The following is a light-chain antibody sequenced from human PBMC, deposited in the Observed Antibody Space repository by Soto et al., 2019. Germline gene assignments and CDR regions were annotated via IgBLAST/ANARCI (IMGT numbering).Light chain of an antibody. Sequence: DIVMTQSPDSLAVSLGERATINCKSSQSVLSGSNNKNCLAWYQQKPGQPPKLLIYWASTRESGVPDRFSGSGSGTDFTLTINSLQAEDVAVYYCQQYYTTPLTFGGVTKVEIK. J-gene: IGKJ4*01. CDR1: QSVLSGSNNKNC. V-gene: IGKV4-1*01. CDR2: WAS. CDR3: QQYYTTPLT.